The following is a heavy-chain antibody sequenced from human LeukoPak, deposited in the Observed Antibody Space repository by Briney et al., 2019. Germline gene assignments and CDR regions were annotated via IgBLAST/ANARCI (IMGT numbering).Heavy chain of an antibody. CDR2: IHYSGST. CDR3: ASGDYGDFSRFDF. CDR1: GGSISSYY. V-gene: IGHV4-59*08. J-gene: IGHJ4*02. D-gene: IGHD4-17*01. Sequence: ETLSLTCTVSGGSISSYYWSWIRQPPGKGLEWIGYIHYSGSTNHNPSLKSRVTISVDTSKNQFSLKLSSATAADTAVYYCASGDYGDFSRFDFWGQGTLVTVSS.